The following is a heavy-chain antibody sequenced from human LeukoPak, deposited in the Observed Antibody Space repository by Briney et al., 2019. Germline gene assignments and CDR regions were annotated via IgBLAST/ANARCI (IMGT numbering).Heavy chain of an antibody. CDR1: GFTFSSYA. V-gene: IGHV3-23*01. D-gene: IGHD1-26*01. Sequence: GGSLRLSCAASGFTFSSYAMSWVRQAPGKGLEWVSSISGSGDITYYVDSVKGRFTISRDNSKKTLYLQMNSLRAEDTAVYYCAEWGVGATTIYYGMDVWGQGTTVTVSS. J-gene: IGHJ6*02. CDR3: AEWGVGATTIYYGMDV. CDR2: ISGSGDIT.